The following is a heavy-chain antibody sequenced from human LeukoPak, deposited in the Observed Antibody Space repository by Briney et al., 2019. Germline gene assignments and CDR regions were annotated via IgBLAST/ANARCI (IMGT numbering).Heavy chain of an antibody. J-gene: IGHJ6*02. V-gene: IGHV4-30-2*01. Sequence: SETLSLTCAVSGGSISSGGYSWSWIRQPPGKGLEWIGYISHSGSTYYNPSLKSRVNISVDTSKNQFSLKLSSVTAADTAVYYCAVKSCSSTSCYIHTHYYYGMDVRGQGTTVTVSS. CDR1: GGSISSGGYS. CDR2: ISHSGST. CDR3: AVKSCSSTSCYIHTHYYYGMDV. D-gene: IGHD2-2*01.